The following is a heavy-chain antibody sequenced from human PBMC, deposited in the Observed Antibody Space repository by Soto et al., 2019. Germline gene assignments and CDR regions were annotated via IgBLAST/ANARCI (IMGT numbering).Heavy chain of an antibody. D-gene: IGHD6-19*01. V-gene: IGHV3-23*01. J-gene: IGHJ1*01. CDR3: AKGVPGIAVAGTGYFQH. CDR1: GFTFSSYA. CDR2: FSSSSSTT. Sequence: PGGSLRLSCAASGFTFSSYAMHWVRQAPGKGLEWVSYFSSSSSTTYYAVSVKGRFTISRDNSKNTLYLQMNSLRAEDTAVYYCAKGVPGIAVAGTGYFQHWGQGTLVTVSS.